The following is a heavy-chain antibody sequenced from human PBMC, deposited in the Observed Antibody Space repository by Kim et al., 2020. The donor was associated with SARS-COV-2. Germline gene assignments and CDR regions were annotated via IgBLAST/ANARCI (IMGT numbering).Heavy chain of an antibody. CDR2: INPSGDIT. Sequence: ASVKVSCKASGYTFTSYYIHWVRQAPGQGLEWMGIINPSGDITTYAQKLQGRVTMTRDTSTSTVYMELSSLRSEDTAVYYCAREGGYCSGGICYGGGPHDYWGQGTLVTVSS. D-gene: IGHD2-15*01. J-gene: IGHJ4*02. V-gene: IGHV1-46*04. CDR3: AREGGYCSGGICYGGGPHDY. CDR1: GYTFTSYY.